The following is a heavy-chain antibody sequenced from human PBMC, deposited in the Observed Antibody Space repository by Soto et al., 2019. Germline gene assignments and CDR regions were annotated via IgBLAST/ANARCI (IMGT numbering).Heavy chain of an antibody. CDR1: GYTFTSYG. V-gene: IGHV1-18*01. CDR3: ARDTVVTPYYYYGMDV. J-gene: IGHJ6*02. CDR2: ISAYNGNT. Sequence: QVQLVQSGAEVKKPGASVKVSCKASGYTFTSYGSSWVRQAPGQGLEWMGWISAYNGNTNYAQKLQGRVTMTTDTSTSTAYMELRSLRSDDTAVYYCARDTVVTPYYYYGMDVWGQGTTVTVSS. D-gene: IGHD2-21*02.